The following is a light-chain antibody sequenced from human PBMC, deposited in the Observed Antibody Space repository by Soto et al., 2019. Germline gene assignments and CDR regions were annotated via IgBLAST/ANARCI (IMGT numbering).Light chain of an antibody. Sequence: DIPMTQSPTSLSASVGDRVTITCRASQDIRNFVAWYQQKPGKAPKLLIYAASTLQSGVPSRFSGSGSGTVFTLTINSLQPEDVATYSCQKYSSVPVFGPGTKVEIK. V-gene: IGKV1-27*01. CDR2: AAS. CDR3: QKYSSVPV. J-gene: IGKJ3*01. CDR1: QDIRNF.